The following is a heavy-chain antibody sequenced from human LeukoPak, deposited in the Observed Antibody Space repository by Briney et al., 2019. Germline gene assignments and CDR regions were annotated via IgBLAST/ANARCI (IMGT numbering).Heavy chain of an antibody. CDR1: GGSFSGYY. CDR3: ARLLPPSYY. CDR2: INHSGST. V-gene: IGHV4-34*01. J-gene: IGHJ4*02. D-gene: IGHD3-22*01. Sequence: PSETLSLTCAVYGGSFSGYYWSWIRQPPGKGLEWIGEINHSGSTNYNPSLKSRVTISVDTSKNQFSLKLSSVTAADTAVYYCARLLPPSYYWGQGTLVTVSS.